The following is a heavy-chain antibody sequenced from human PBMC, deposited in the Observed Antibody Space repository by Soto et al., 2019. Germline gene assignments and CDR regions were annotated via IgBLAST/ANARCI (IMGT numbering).Heavy chain of an antibody. CDR3: AKDRTQVEMATSDAFDI. Sequence: GGSLRLSCAASGFTFSSYAMSWVRQAPGKGLEWVSAISGSGGSTYYADSVKGRFTISRDNSKNTLYLQMNSLRAEDTAVYYCAKDRTQVEMATSDAFDIWGQGTMVTVSS. J-gene: IGHJ3*02. CDR1: GFTFSSYA. CDR2: ISGSGGST. D-gene: IGHD5-12*01. V-gene: IGHV3-23*01.